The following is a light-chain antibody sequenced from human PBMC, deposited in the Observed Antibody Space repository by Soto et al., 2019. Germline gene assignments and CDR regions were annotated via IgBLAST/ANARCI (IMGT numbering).Light chain of an antibody. CDR3: QQYGDSPWT. J-gene: IGKJ1*01. CDR2: GAF. CDR1: QYISTK. Sequence: VLTQSPDSLSLSPGERATLSCRASQYISTKLAWYQQKPGQAPRLLFSGAFNRATDTPDRFSGSGSGTDFTLIISGVEAGDFVMYYCQQYGDSPWTFGQGTRVDFK. V-gene: IGKV3-20*01.